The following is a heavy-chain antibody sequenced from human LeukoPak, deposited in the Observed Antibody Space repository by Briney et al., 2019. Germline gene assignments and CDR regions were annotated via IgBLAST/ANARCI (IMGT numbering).Heavy chain of an antibody. CDR3: ARGIHCSSTSCPLDY. CDR1: GYTFTGYY. Sequence: ASVKVSCKASGYTFTGYYMHWVRQAPGQGLEWMGWIYPNSGGTNYAQKFQGRVTMTRDTSISTAYMELSRLRSDDTAVYYCARGIHCSSTSCPLDYWGQGTLVTVSS. J-gene: IGHJ4*02. D-gene: IGHD2-2*01. V-gene: IGHV1-2*02. CDR2: IYPNSGGT.